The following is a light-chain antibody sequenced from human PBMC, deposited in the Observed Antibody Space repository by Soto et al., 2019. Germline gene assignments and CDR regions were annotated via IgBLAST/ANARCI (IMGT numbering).Light chain of an antibody. CDR2: GAS. V-gene: IGKV3D-15*01. CDR1: QSVTTN. J-gene: IGKJ5*01. CDR3: QQYNNWPPIT. Sequence: EIVMTQSPATLAVSPGERATLSCRASQSVTTNLAWYQQIPGQAPRLLIYGASTRATGIPARFSGSGSATDFTLTISSLQSEDFAIYYCQQYNNWPPITFGQGTRLEIK.